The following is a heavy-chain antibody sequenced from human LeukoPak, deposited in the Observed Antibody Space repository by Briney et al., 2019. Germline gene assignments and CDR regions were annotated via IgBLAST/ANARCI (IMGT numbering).Heavy chain of an antibody. Sequence: SETLSLTCAVYGGSFSGYYWSWIRQPPGKGLEWIGEINHSGSTNYNSSLKSRVTISVDTSKNQFSLKLSSVTAADTAVYYCARGNYYGSGSQNNWFDPWGQGTLVTVSS. CDR1: GGSFSGYY. V-gene: IGHV4-34*01. CDR2: INHSGST. J-gene: IGHJ5*02. D-gene: IGHD3-10*01. CDR3: ARGNYYGSGSQNNWFDP.